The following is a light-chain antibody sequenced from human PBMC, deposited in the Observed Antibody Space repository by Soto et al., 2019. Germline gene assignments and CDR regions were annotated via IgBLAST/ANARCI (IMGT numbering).Light chain of an antibody. CDR1: QSISSY. CDR3: QQGYSSIT. J-gene: IGKJ5*01. CDR2: AAS. V-gene: IGKV1-39*01. Sequence: DIQMTQSPSSLSASVGDRVTITCRASQSISSYLSWYQKKPGKAPKLLIYAASSLQSGVPSRFSGSGSGTDFTLTLGSLQPEDFATYYCQQGYSSITFGQGTRLEIK.